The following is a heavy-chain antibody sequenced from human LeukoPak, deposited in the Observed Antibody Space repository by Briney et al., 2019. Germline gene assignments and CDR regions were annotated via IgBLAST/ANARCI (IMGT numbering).Heavy chain of an antibody. CDR3: ARVAVKQWLNNWFDP. V-gene: IGHV1-2*02. CDR1: GYTFTGYY. Sequence: ASVKVSCKASGYTFTGYYMHWVRQAPGQGLEWMGWINPHSGGTNYAQKFQGRVTMTRDTSISTAYMELSRLRSDDTAVYYCARVAVKQWLNNWFDPWGQGTLVTVSS. CDR2: INPHSGGT. D-gene: IGHD6-19*01. J-gene: IGHJ5*02.